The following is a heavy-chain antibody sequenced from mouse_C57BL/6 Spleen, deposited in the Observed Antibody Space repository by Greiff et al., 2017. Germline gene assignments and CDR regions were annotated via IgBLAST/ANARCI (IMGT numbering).Heavy chain of an antibody. J-gene: IGHJ4*01. D-gene: IGHD2-4*01. CDR3: TAPIYCDYDGYYAMDY. V-gene: IGHV1-15*01. CDR2: IDPETGGT. CDR1: GYTFTDYE. Sequence: QVQLQQSGAELVRPGASVTLSCKASGYTFTDYEMHWVKQTPVHGLEWIGSIDPETGGTAYNQKFKGKAILTADKSSSTAYMELRSLTSEDSAVYYWTAPIYCDYDGYYAMDYWGQGTSVTVSS.